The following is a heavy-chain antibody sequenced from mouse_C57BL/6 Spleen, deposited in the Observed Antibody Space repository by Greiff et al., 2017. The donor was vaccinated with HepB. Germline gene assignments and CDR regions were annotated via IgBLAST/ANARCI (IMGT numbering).Heavy chain of an antibody. J-gene: IGHJ1*03. V-gene: IGHV1-52*01. CDR1: GYTFTSYW. CDR2: IDPSDSET. D-gene: IGHD1-1*01. Sequence: QVQLKQPGAELVRPGSSVKLSCKASGYTFTSYWMHWVKQRPIQGLEWIGNIDPSDSETHYNQKFKDKATLTVDKSSSTAYMQLSSLTSEDSAVYYCARGENYYGSSHWYFDVWGTGTTVTVSS. CDR3: ARGENYYGSSHWYFDV.